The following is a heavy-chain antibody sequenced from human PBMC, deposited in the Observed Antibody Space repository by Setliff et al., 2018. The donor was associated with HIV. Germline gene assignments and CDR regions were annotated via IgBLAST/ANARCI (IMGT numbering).Heavy chain of an antibody. Sequence: ASVKVSCKASGYNFSSNGISWVRQAPGQGLEWMGWISSYNGYTKYAQKVQDRVTMTKDTSTSTAYMELRSLRSDDTAVYYCARVSRSGWFFDWWGQESLVTVSS. D-gene: IGHD6-19*01. CDR2: ISSYNGYT. CDR1: GYNFSSNG. J-gene: IGHJ4*02. V-gene: IGHV1-18*01. CDR3: ARVSRSGWFFDW.